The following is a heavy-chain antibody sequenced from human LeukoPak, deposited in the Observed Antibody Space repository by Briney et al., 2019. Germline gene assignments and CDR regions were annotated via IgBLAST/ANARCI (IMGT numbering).Heavy chain of an antibody. D-gene: IGHD2-8*01. V-gene: IGHV4-34*01. Sequence: SETLSLTCAVYGGSFSGYYWSWIRQPPGKGLEWIGEINHSGSTNYNPSLKSRVTISVDTSKNQFSLKLSSVTAADTVVYYCAKWARYCTNGVCYYFDYWGQGTLVTVSS. CDR1: GGSFSGYY. CDR3: AKWARYCTNGVCYYFDY. J-gene: IGHJ4*02. CDR2: INHSGST.